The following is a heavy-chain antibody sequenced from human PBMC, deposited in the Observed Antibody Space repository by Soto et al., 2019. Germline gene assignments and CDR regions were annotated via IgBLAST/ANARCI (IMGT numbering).Heavy chain of an antibody. CDR2: TYYRSKWYN. D-gene: IGHD1-20*01. J-gene: IGHJ4*02. CDR3: ARLPRYNWNLRPIDY. V-gene: IGHV6-1*01. CDR1: GDSVSINSAA. Sequence: SKPLSLTCSISGDSVSINSAAWNWIRQSPSRGLEWLGRTYYRSKWYNDYAVSVKSRITINPDTSKNQFSLQLNSVTPEDTAVYYCARLPRYNWNLRPIDYWGQGTLVNVSS.